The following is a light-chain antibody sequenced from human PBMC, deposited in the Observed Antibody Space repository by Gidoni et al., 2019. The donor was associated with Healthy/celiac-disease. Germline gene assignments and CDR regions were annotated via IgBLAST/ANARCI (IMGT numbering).Light chain of an antibody. Sequence: NFMLTPPHSVSESPAKTVTISCTGSSVSIASNYVQWYQQRPGSAPTTVIYEDNQRPAGVPDRFSGSIDSSSNSASLTISGLKTEDEADDYCQSYDSSNVVFGGGTKLTVL. J-gene: IGLJ2*01. CDR3: QSYDSSNVV. CDR1: SVSIASNY. V-gene: IGLV6-57*02. CDR2: EDN.